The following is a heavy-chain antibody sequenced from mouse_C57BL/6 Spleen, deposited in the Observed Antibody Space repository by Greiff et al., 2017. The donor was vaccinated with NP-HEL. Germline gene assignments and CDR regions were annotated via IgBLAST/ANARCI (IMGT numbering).Heavy chain of an antibody. CDR3: TTRGYDYDGFAY. J-gene: IGHJ3*01. Sequence: VQLQQSGAELVRPGASVKLSCTASGFNIKDDYMHWVKQRPEQGLEWIGWIDPENGDTEYASKFQGKATITADTSSNTAYLQLSSLTSEDTAVYYCTTRGYDYDGFAYRGQGTLVTVSA. D-gene: IGHD2-4*01. CDR2: IDPENGDT. V-gene: IGHV14-4*01. CDR1: GFNIKDDY.